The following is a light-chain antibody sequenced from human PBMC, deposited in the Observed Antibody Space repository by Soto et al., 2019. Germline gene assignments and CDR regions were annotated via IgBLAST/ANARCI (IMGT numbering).Light chain of an antibody. CDR1: QDITNY. Sequence: DIQLTQSPSFLSASVGDRVTITCRASQDITNYLAWYLQKPGKAPKLLIYGASTLQSGVPSRFSGSGSGTEFTLTVSSLQPEDFGTYYCQQLNAYPHSFGGGTKVDIK. J-gene: IGKJ4*01. V-gene: IGKV1-9*01. CDR2: GAS. CDR3: QQLNAYPHS.